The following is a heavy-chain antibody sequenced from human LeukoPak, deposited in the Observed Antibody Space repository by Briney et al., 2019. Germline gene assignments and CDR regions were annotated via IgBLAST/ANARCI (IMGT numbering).Heavy chain of an antibody. V-gene: IGHV4-34*01. CDR3: ARGRIARLPYFDY. J-gene: IGHJ4*02. CDR1: GGSFSGYY. D-gene: IGHD5-18*01. CDR2: INHSGST. Sequence: SETLSLTCAVYGGSFSGYYWSWIRQPPGKGLEWIGEINHSGSTDYNPSLKSRVTISVDTSKNQFSLKLSSVTAADTAVYYCARGRIARLPYFDYWGQGTLVTVSS.